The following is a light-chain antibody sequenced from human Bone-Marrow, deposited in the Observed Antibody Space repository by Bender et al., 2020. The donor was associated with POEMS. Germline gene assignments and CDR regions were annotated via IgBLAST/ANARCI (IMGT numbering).Light chain of an antibody. CDR2: QDK. CDR1: KLGDKY. J-gene: IGLJ2*01. V-gene: IGLV3-1*01. Sequence: SYELTQPPSVSVSPGQTASITCSGEKLGDKYICWYQQKPGQSPVLVIYQDKKRPSGIPERFSGSLFGNTATLTISGTQAMDEADYYCQAWDSSTQELFGGGTKLTVL. CDR3: QAWDSSTQEL.